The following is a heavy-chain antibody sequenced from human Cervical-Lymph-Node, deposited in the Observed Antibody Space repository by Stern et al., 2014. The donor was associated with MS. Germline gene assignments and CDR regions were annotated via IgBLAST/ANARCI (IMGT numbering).Heavy chain of an antibody. D-gene: IGHD3-16*02. V-gene: IGHV3-9*01. CDR2: ISWNSNNI. CDR1: GFTFDDCA. Sequence: EVQLVESGGGSVQPGRSLRLSCAASGFTFDDCAMHWVWQAPGKGLEWVSGISWNSNNIGYADSVRGRFTISRDNAKNSLYLQMNGLRPEDTALYYCAKDISERHYYFDSWGEGTLVTVSS. J-gene: IGHJ4*02. CDR3: AKDISERHYYFDS.